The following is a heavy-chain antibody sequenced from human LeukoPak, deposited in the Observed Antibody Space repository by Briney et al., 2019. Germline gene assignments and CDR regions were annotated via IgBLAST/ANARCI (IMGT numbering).Heavy chain of an antibody. Sequence: LGASVKVSCKASGYTFSDYYVHWVRQAPGQGLEWMGWINPNSGDTNSAQNLQGRVTLSRDSSISTAYMELSRLTYDDTAVYYCARSSGAYYDVLTGFLSHYYSYGLDVWGQGTTVTVSS. CDR3: ARSSGAYYDVLTGFLSHYYSYGLDV. CDR1: GYTFSDYY. D-gene: IGHD3-9*01. J-gene: IGHJ6*02. CDR2: INPNSGDT. V-gene: IGHV1-2*02.